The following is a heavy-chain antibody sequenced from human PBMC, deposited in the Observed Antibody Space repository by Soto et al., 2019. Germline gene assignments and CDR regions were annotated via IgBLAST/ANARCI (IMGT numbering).Heavy chain of an antibody. CDR2: ISYDGSNK. J-gene: IGHJ6*02. CDR3: ARDSVTSTVTTCMDV. D-gene: IGHD4-17*01. CDR1: GFTFSSYA. V-gene: IGHV3-30-3*01. Sequence: PGGSLRLSCAASGFTFSSYAMHWVRQAPGKGLEWVAVISYDGSNKYYADSVKGRFTISRDNSKNTLYLQMNSLRAEDTAVYYCARDSVTSTVTTCMDVWGQGTTVTVSS.